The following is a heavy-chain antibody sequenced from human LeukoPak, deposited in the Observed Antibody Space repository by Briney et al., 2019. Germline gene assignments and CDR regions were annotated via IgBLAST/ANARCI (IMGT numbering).Heavy chain of an antibody. CDR2: IYPGDSDT. V-gene: IGHV5-51*01. J-gene: IGHJ5*02. Sequence: LGESLKISCKGSGDSFTSYWIGWVRPMPGKGLEWMGIIYPGDSDTRYSPSFPGQVTISADKSISTAYLQWSSLKASDTAMYYCARLDSGYCSSTSCYEGGNWFDPWGQGTLVTVSS. D-gene: IGHD2-2*01. CDR1: GDSFTSYW. CDR3: ARLDSGYCSSTSCYEGGNWFDP.